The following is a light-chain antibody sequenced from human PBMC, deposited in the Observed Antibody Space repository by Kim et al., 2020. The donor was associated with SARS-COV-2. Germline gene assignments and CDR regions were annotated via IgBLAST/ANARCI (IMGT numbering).Light chain of an antibody. J-gene: IGKJ1*01. CDR1: QTIDNY. CDR2: AAS. Sequence: GDRVTITCRTSQTIDNYLNWYQQKPGRAPKLLIYAASSLQGGVPSRFSGSGSGTDFTLTISSLQPEDFATYYCQQTYNTGTFDQGTKVDIK. CDR3: QQTYNTGT. V-gene: IGKV1-39*01.